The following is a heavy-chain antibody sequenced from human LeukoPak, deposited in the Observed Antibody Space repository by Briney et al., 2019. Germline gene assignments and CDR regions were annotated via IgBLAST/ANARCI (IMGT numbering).Heavy chain of an antibody. CDR1: GASVSGYY. D-gene: IGHD6-19*01. Sequence: SETLSLTCAVSGASVSGYYWSWIRQPPGKELEWIGYFYSSGTTNYNPSLNNRVNISVDTSKNQFSLKLSSVTAADTAVYYCARHKAGIDNEFDYWGQGTLVTVSS. CDR3: ARHKAGIDNEFDY. V-gene: IGHV4-59*08. J-gene: IGHJ4*02. CDR2: FYSSGTT.